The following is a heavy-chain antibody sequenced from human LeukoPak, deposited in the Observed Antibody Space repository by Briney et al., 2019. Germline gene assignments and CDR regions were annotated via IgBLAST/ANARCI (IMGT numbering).Heavy chain of an antibody. CDR2: IKSKADGGTA. CDR1: GFRFSNAW. CDR3: TTRAGGTYAFDI. J-gene: IGHJ3*02. Sequence: GGSLRLSCVVSGFRFSNAWMNWVRQAPGKGLEWVGRIKSKADGGTADYAAPVNGRFTLSRDDSKNTLYLQMNSLKTEDTAVYYCTTRAGGTYAFDIWGQGTMVTVSS. V-gene: IGHV3-15*01. D-gene: IGHD1-7*01.